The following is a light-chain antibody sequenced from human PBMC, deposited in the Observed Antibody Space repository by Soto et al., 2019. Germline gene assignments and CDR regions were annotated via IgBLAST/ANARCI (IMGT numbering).Light chain of an antibody. CDR3: LQHNSYPWT. CDR2: DAS. V-gene: IGKV3-11*01. CDR1: QSVSGY. Sequence: EIVLTQSPATLSLSPGERATLSCRASQSVSGYLAWYQQKPGQAPRLLMYDASNRATGIPARFSGSGSGTDFTLTISSLQPEDFATYYCLQHNSYPWTFGQGTKVEIK. J-gene: IGKJ1*01.